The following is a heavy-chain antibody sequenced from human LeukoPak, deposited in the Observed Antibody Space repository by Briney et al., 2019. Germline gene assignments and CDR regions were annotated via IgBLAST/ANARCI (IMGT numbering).Heavy chain of an antibody. CDR2: INHSGST. Sequence: SETLSLTCAVYGGSFSGYYWSWFRQPPGKGLEWIGEINHSGSTNYNPSLKSRVTISVDTSKNQFSLKLSSVTAADTAVYYCARGRRENKYSSGWSTGGDYWGQGTLVTVSS. V-gene: IGHV4-34*01. D-gene: IGHD6-19*01. CDR1: GGSFSGYY. CDR3: ARGRRENKYSSGWSTGGDY. J-gene: IGHJ4*02.